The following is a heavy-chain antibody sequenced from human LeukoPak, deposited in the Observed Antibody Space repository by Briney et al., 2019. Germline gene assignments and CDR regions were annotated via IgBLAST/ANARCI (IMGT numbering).Heavy chain of an antibody. CDR2: IWYDGSNK. Sequence: GGSLRLSCAASGFTFSSYGMHWVRQAPGKGLEWLAVIWYDGSNKHYGDSVKGRFTISRDNAKGSLYLQMNSLRAEDTAVYYCARQLSGWYDADPYWGQGTLVTVSS. CDR1: GFTFSSYG. CDR3: ARQLSGWYDADPY. J-gene: IGHJ4*02. D-gene: IGHD6-19*01. V-gene: IGHV3-33*01.